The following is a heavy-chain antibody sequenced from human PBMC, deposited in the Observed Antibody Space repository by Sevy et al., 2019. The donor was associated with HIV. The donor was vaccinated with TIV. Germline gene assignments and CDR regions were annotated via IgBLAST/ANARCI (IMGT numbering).Heavy chain of an antibody. J-gene: IGHJ4*02. CDR1: GGSINSFF. D-gene: IGHD3-22*01. CDR3: AGGEGIYYDSRGFHPQYYFDS. V-gene: IGHV4-59*01. CDR2: VYDSGNS. Sequence: SETLSLTCAVSGGSINSFFWSWIRQSPGKGLEWIGYVYDSGNSEYNPSLRSRVTISVDTSKKQFSLKLSSVTAADTAVYYCAGGEGIYYDSRGFHPQYYFDSWGQGTLVTVSS.